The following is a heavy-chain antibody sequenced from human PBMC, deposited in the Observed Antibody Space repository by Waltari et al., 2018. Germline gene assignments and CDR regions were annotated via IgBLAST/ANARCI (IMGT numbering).Heavy chain of an antibody. V-gene: IGHV3-30*02. Sequence: VRLVESGGGVVQPGGSLWLACAASGCTCGNHCLHGVRQAPGKGLEWVAFIWSDETNKHYADALQGRFTISRDNSKNTVFLQMNSLRTEDTAVYYCAKGPDSSGYYSNWFDPWGQGILVTVSS. CDR3: AKGPDSSGYYSNWFDP. D-gene: IGHD3-22*01. CDR2: IWSDETNK. J-gene: IGHJ5*02. CDR1: GCTCGNHC.